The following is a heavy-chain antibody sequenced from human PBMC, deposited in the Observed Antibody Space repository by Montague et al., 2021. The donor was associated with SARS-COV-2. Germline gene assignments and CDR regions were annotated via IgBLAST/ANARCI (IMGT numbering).Heavy chain of an antibody. Sequence: SETLSLTCIVSGDSVSTSSYYWGWLRQPPGKGPQWIGSIYYDGHTSASTHYNPSLKSRVTISVDTSKNQFSLNLSSVTAADTAVYYCTREGYQVLWSDYYYYGMDVWGQGTTVTVSS. J-gene: IGHJ6*02. CDR1: GDSVSTSSYY. CDR3: TREGYQVLWSDYYYYGMDV. CDR2: IYYDGHTSAST. V-gene: IGHV4-39*02. D-gene: IGHD2-2*01.